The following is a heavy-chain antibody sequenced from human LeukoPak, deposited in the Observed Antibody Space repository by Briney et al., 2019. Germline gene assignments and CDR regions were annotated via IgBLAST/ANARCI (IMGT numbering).Heavy chain of an antibody. Sequence: ASVKVSCKAPGYTFTGYYMHWVRQAPRQGLEWMGWINPNSGGTNYAQKFQGRVTMTRDTSISTAYMELSRLRSDDTAVYYCATIVVVPAAIPFDYWGQGTLVTVSS. D-gene: IGHD2-2*02. CDR3: ATIVVVPAAIPFDY. CDR1: GYTFTGYY. CDR2: INPNSGGT. V-gene: IGHV1-2*02. J-gene: IGHJ4*02.